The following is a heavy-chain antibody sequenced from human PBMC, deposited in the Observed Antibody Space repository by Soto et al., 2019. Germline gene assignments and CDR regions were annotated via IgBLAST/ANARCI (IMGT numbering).Heavy chain of an antibody. D-gene: IGHD6-13*01. J-gene: IGHJ4*02. Sequence: KPSETLSLTCTVSGGSISSSSYYWGWIRQPPGKGLGWIGSIYYSGSTYYNPSLKSRVTISVDTSKNQFSLKLSSVTAADTAVYYCARQGAAAVYYFDYWGQGTLVTVSS. V-gene: IGHV4-39*01. CDR2: IYYSGST. CDR3: ARQGAAAVYYFDY. CDR1: GGSISSSSYY.